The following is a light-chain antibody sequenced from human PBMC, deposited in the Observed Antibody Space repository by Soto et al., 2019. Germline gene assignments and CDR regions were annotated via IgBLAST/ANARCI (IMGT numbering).Light chain of an antibody. CDR2: GTS. CDR3: QQYSISST. V-gene: IGKV3-20*01. CDR1: QSVGSTY. Sequence: EIVLTQSPCTLSLSPGERATLSCRASQSVGSTYLAWYQQKPGQAPRRLIYGTSSRPTNIPDRFSGSGSGTDFTLTINRLEPEDFAVYYCQQYSISSTFGQGTKVDIK. J-gene: IGKJ1*01.